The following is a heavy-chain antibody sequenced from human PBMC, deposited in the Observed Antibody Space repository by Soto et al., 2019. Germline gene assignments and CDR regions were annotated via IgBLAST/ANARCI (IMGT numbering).Heavy chain of an antibody. Sequence: QGQLVESGGGVVQPGRSLRLSCAVSGFTVSTYGMHWVRQAPGKGLEWVAVISRDGGTNYYADSVKGRFTISRDNSRNTLFLEMNSLRGDDMAVYYCTGEVASGYWGQGTLVTVSS. V-gene: IGHV3-30*03. CDR2: ISRDGGTN. CDR1: GFTVSTYG. J-gene: IGHJ4*02. D-gene: IGHD2-8*02. CDR3: TGEVASGY.